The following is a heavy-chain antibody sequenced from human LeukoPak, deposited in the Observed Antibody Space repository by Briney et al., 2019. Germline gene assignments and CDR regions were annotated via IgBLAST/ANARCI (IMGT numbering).Heavy chain of an antibody. V-gene: IGHV3-7*04. D-gene: IGHD1-26*01. Sequence: GGSLRLSCAASGFPFSGYWMTWVRQAPGRGLEWVATIKEDGSEAYFGDSVKGRFAISRDNAKNSLYLQMNSLRGEDPAVYYCARGWANRFDYWGQGTMVTVS. CDR1: GFPFSGYW. CDR3: ARGWANRFDY. J-gene: IGHJ4*02. CDR2: IKEDGSEA.